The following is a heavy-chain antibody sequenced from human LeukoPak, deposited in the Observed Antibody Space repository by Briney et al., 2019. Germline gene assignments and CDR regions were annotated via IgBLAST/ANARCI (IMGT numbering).Heavy chain of an antibody. Sequence: GGSLRLSCVASGFTFSAYAMSWVRQVPGKGLEWVSTITGSGGNTYYADSVKGPFTISRDNSKNILYLQMNSLRVEDTAVYYCVKDGGSSGHYYMDVWGKGTTVTVSS. V-gene: IGHV3-23*01. CDR3: VKDGGSSGHYYMDV. CDR2: ITGSGGNT. D-gene: IGHD6-6*01. J-gene: IGHJ6*03. CDR1: GFTFSAYA.